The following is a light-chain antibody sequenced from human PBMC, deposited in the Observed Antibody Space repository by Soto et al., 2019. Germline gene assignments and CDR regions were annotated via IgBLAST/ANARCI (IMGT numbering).Light chain of an antibody. CDR3: QVWDSTSDHVV. Sequence: SYELTQPPSVSVDPGQTAKITCGGNNIGSKSVHWYQQKPGQAPALVVYDDSVRPSGIPERFSGSNSGNTATLTISRVEAGDEADYYCQVWDSTSDHVVFGGGTKLTVL. CDR1: NIGSKS. CDR2: DDS. J-gene: IGLJ2*01. V-gene: IGLV3-21*02.